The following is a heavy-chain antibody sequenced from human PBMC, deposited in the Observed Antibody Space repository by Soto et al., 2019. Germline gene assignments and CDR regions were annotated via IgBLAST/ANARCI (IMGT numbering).Heavy chain of an antibody. CDR1: GFTFSSYG. Sequence: GGSLRLSCAASGFTFSSYGMHWVRQAPGKGLEWVAVIWYDGSNKYYADSVKGRFTISRDNSKNTLYPQMNSLRAEDTAVYYCARGGHFDWLFYFDYWGQGTLVTVSS. CDR3: ARGGHFDWLFYFDY. D-gene: IGHD3-9*01. J-gene: IGHJ4*02. V-gene: IGHV3-33*01. CDR2: IWYDGSNK.